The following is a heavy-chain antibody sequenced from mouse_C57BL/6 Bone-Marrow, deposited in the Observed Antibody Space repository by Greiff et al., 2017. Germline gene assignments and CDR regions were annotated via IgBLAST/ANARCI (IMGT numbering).Heavy chain of an antibody. CDR1: GYTFTSSW. V-gene: IGHV1-53*01. CDR3: ARRGSLDY. J-gene: IGHJ2*01. CDR2: FNPSNGGT. Sequence: QVQLQQPGTELVKPGASVKLSCKASGYTFTSSWMHWVKQRPGQGLEWIGNFNPSNGGTNYNEKFKGKATLTVDKSSSTVYMQLSRLTSEDSAVYYCARRGSLDYWGQGTTLTVSS.